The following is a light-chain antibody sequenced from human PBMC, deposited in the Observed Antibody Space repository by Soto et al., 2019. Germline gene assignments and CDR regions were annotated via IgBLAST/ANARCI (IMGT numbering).Light chain of an antibody. CDR1: SSDVGGYNY. CDR3: RSYTSSSNPLV. J-gene: IGLJ3*02. Sequence: QSALTQPASVSGSPGQSITISCTGTSSDVGGYNYVSWYQQHPGKAPKLMIYEVSNRPSGVSNRFSGSKSGNTASLTISGLQAEDEADYYCRSYTSSSNPLVFGGGTKLTVL. V-gene: IGLV2-14*01. CDR2: EVS.